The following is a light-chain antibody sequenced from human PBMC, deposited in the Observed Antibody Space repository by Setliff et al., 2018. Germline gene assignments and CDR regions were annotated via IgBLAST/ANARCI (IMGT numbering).Light chain of an antibody. CDR3: SSSTGSINYV. J-gene: IGLJ1*01. Sequence: QSALTQPPSASGSPGQSVTISCTGTSSDVGGYNYVSWYQQHPGKAPKLLIYQVTKRPSGVPDRFSGSKSGNTASLTVSGLQAEDEAEYFCSSSTGSINYVFGTGTKVTVL. V-gene: IGLV2-8*01. CDR2: QVT. CDR1: SSDVGGYNY.